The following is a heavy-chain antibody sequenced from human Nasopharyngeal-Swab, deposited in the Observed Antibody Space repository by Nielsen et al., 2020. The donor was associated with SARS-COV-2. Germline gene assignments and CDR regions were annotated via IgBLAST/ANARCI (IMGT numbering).Heavy chain of an antibody. D-gene: IGHD6-6*01. CDR2: IYYSGST. Sequence: SETLSLTCTVSCGSLSSSSYYWGWLRQPPGKGLEWIGSIYYSGSTYYNPSLKSRVTISVDTSKNQFSLKLSSVTAADTAVYYCARVGPSSDYFDYWGQGTLVTVSS. CDR3: ARVGPSSDYFDY. J-gene: IGHJ4*02. CDR1: CGSLSSSSYY. V-gene: IGHV4-39*01.